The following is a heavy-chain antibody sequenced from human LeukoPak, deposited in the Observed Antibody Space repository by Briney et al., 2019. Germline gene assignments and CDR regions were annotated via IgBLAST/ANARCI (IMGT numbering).Heavy chain of an antibody. V-gene: IGHV4-59*01. CDR1: GGSINSYY. Sequence: SETLSLTCTVSGGSINSYYWSWIRQPPGKGLEWIGYIYYSGSTNYNPSLKSRATISVDTSKNQFSVKLTSVTAADTAVYYCARDRHYSSPDYYMDVWGKGTTVTVSS. J-gene: IGHJ6*03. CDR2: IYYSGST. D-gene: IGHD6-13*01. CDR3: ARDRHYSSPDYYMDV.